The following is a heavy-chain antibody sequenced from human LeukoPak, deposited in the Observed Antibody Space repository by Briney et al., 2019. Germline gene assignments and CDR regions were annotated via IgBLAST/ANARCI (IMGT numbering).Heavy chain of an antibody. CDR3: ARSLEVDP. CDR1: GFTFINYA. V-gene: IGHV3-21*01. Sequence: GGSLRLSCAASGFTFINYAMNWVRQAPGKGLEWVSSISSTSTSINYADSVRGRFTISRDNAKNSLYLQMSSLRAEDTAVYYCARSLEVDPWGQGTLVTVSS. CDR2: ISSTSTSI. J-gene: IGHJ5*02.